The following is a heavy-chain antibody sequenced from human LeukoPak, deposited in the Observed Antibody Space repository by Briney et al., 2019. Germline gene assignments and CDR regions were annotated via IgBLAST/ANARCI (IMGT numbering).Heavy chain of an antibody. V-gene: IGHV4-4*09. D-gene: IGHD3-10*01. CDR1: GGSISTYY. CDR2: IYSSGST. CDR3: ARSRGRKVTPFDS. Sequence: SETLSLTCTVSGGSISTYYWSWIRQPPGKGLEWIGYIYSSGSTDYNPSLKSRVTISLDTSKNQFSLNLNSVTAGDTAVYYCARSRGRKVTPFDSWGQGSLVTVSS. J-gene: IGHJ4*02.